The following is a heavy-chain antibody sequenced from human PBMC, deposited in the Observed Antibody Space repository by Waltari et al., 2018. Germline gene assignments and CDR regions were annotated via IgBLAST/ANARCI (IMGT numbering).Heavy chain of an antibody. J-gene: IGHJ6*02. CDR3: ARDYCDRTNCHGMDV. V-gene: IGHV3-30*09. CDR1: DFTFSSYA. Sequence: QVQLVESGGGVVQPGRSLRLSCAASDFTFSSYAMHWVRQAPGKGLEWVAVISYNERNIYYVGSVKGRFAISRDNSKKMLYLQMNSLRPEDTAVYYCARDYCDRTNCHGMDVWGQGTTVTVSS. D-gene: IGHD3-22*01. CDR2: ISYNERNI.